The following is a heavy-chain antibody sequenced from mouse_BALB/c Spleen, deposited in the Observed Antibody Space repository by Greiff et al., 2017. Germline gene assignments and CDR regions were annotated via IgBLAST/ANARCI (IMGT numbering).Heavy chain of an antibody. CDR2: ISDGGSYT. J-gene: IGHJ4*01. Sequence: EVKLMESGGGLVKPGGSLKLSCAASGFTFSDYYMYWVRQTPEKRLEWVATISDGGSYTYYPDSVKGRFTISRDNAKNNLYLQMSSLKSEDTAMYYCARERDYYAMDYWGQGTSVTVSS. CDR1: GFTFSDYY. CDR3: ARERDYYAMDY. V-gene: IGHV5-4*02.